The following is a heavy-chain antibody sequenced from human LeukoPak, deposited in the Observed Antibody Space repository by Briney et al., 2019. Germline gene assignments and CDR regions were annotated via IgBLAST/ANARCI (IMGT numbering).Heavy chain of an antibody. CDR3: VREISQGAAVGKYNWYFDL. V-gene: IGHV3-13*01. D-gene: IGHD6-13*01. CDR2: IGAGGDT. J-gene: IGHJ2*01. Sequence: PGGSLRLSCAVSGFTFRTSDLHWVRQGTRKSLEWVSAIGAGGDTYYSDSVKGRSTISRENAKNSLYLQMNSLRAGDTAVYYCVREISQGAAVGKYNWYFDLWGRGTPVTVSS. CDR1: GFTFRTSD.